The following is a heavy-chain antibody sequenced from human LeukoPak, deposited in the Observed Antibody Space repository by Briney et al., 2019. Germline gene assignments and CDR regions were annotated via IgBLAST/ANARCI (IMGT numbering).Heavy chain of an antibody. CDR3: ATGMKLGTYGDFTPIDY. J-gene: IGHJ4*02. CDR2: IKSKTDGGTT. CDR1: GFTFSNAW. Sequence: PGGSLRLSCTASGFTFSNAWMSWVRQAPGKGLEWVGRIKSKTDGGTTDYAAPVKGRFTISRDDSKTTLYLQMNSLKTEDTAVYYCATGMKLGTYGDFTPIDYWGQGTLVTVSS. D-gene: IGHD4-17*01. V-gene: IGHV3-15*07.